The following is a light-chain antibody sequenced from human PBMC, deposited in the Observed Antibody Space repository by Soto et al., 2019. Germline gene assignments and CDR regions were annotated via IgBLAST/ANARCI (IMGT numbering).Light chain of an antibody. CDR1: QSVSSSY. CDR3: QQYGSSPCP. J-gene: IGKJ3*01. Sequence: ESVLTQSPGTLSMSPGERATLSCRASQSVSSSYSAWYQQKPGQAPRLLIYGASRRATGIPDRFSGSGSGTDFTLTISRLEPEDFAVDYCQQYGSSPCPFGPGTKVDIK. CDR2: GAS. V-gene: IGKV3-20*01.